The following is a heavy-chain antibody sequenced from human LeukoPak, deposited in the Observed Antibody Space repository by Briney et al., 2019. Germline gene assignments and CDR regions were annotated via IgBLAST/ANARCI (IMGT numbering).Heavy chain of an antibody. D-gene: IGHD1-14*01. CDR2: ISVSGTST. CDR1: GFTFSGYA. J-gene: IGHJ6*02. V-gene: IGHV3-23*01. Sequence: PGGSLRLSCAASGFTFSGYAMSWVRQAPGKGLEWVSAISVSGTSTYYADSVKGRFTISRDNSKNTLYLQMNSLRAEDTAVYYCASAAEIKPNYYYYGMDVWGQGTTVTVSS. CDR3: ASAAEIKPNYYYYGMDV.